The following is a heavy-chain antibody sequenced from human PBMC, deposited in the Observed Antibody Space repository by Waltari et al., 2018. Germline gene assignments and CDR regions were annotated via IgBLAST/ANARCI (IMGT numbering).Heavy chain of an antibody. D-gene: IGHD3-16*01. CDR2: TYYRSRWYN. Sequence: QVQLQQSGPGLVKPSQTLSLTCAISGDSVSSKTAAWNWIRQSQSRGLEWLGRTYYRSRWYNNYAVSVKSRITINQDTSKNQFSLQLSSVTPEDTAVYYCARDPPDGYTYFDYWGQGTLVTVSS. CDR1: GDSVSSKTAA. J-gene: IGHJ4*02. V-gene: IGHV6-1*01. CDR3: ARDPPDGYTYFDY.